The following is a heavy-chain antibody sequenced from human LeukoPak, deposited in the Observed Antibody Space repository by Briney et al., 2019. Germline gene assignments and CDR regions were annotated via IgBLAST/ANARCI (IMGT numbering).Heavy chain of an antibody. Sequence: GGSLRLSCAASGFTFSSYAMHWVRQAPGKGLEWVAVISYDGSNKYYADSVKGRFTTSRDNSKNTLYLQMNSLRAEDTAVYYCAREGLFSEDVDIVATFLASHAFDIWGQGTMVTVSS. CDR1: GFTFSSYA. CDR2: ISYDGSNK. D-gene: IGHD5-12*01. CDR3: AREGLFSEDVDIVATFLASHAFDI. V-gene: IGHV3-30*04. J-gene: IGHJ3*02.